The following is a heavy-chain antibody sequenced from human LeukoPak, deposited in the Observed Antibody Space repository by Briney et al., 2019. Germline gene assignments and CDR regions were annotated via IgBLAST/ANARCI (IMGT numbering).Heavy chain of an antibody. D-gene: IGHD3-10*01. CDR3: VLIRGVKKGLFDY. Sequence: VASVKVSCKASGYTFTGYYMHWVRQAPGQGLEWMGRINPNSGGTNYAQKFQGRVTMTRDTSISTAYMELSRLRSDDTAVYYCVLIRGVKKGLFDYWGQGTLVTVSS. CDR1: GYTFTGYY. CDR2: INPNSGGT. J-gene: IGHJ4*02. V-gene: IGHV1-2*06.